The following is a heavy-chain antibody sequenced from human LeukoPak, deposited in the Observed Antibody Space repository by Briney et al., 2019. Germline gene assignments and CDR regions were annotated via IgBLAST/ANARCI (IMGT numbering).Heavy chain of an antibody. CDR3: AKDPNWNYVGDFDY. Sequence: GGSLRLSCAASGFTFNSYFMHWVRQAPGKGLEWLAIVSYDGDKEYYADSVKGRFTISRDNSKNTLYLQMNNLRAEDTAVYYCAKDPNWNYVGDFDYWGQGTLVTVSS. V-gene: IGHV3-30-3*01. J-gene: IGHJ4*02. CDR2: VSYDGDKE. D-gene: IGHD1-7*01. CDR1: GFTFNSYF.